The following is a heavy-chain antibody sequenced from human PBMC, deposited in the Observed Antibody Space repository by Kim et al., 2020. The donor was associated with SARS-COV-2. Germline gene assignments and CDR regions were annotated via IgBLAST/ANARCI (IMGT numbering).Heavy chain of an antibody. Sequence: TTEYAASVKGRFTISRDDSKSIAYLQMNSLKTEDTAVYYCTREGYSGYDYWGQGTLVTVSS. CDR2: TT. CDR3: TREGYSGYDY. J-gene: IGHJ4*02. V-gene: IGHV3-49*02. D-gene: IGHD5-12*01.